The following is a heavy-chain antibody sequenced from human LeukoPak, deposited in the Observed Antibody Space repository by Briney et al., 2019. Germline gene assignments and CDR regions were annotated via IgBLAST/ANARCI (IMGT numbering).Heavy chain of an antibody. CDR3: ARPKGPYGDYGD. CDR1: GGSISSSSYY. V-gene: IGHV4-39*01. D-gene: IGHD4-17*01. Sequence: SETLSLTCTVSGGSISSSSYYWGWIRQPPGKGLEWIGSIYYSGSTYYNPSLKSRVTISVDTSKNQFSLKLSSVTAADTAVYYCARPKGPYGDYGDWGQGTLVTASS. CDR2: IYYSGST. J-gene: IGHJ4*02.